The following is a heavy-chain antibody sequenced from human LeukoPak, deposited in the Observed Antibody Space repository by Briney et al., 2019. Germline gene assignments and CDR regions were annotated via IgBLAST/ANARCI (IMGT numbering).Heavy chain of an antibody. CDR3: ARGGYDYVWWSYRYGYNFDY. J-gene: IGHJ4*02. CDR2: ISSSSSTI. V-gene: IGHV3-48*04. CDR1: GFTFSSHS. D-gene: IGHD3-16*02. Sequence: PGGSLRLSCAASGFTFSSHSMNWVRQAPGKGLEWVSYISSSSSTIYYADSVKGRFTISRDNAKNSLYLQMNSLRAEDTAVYYCARGGYDYVWWSYRYGYNFDYWGQGTLVTVSS.